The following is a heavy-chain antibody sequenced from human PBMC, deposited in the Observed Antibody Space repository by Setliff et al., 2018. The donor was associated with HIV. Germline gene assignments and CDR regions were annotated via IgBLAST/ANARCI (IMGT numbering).Heavy chain of an antibody. CDR3: ARVASGYDYGWLDP. V-gene: IGHV3-74*03. CDR1: GFTFSTYW. Sequence: HPWGSLRLSCAASGFTFSTYWMHWVRQAPGKGLVWVSHINNDGRKTTYADSVKGRFTVSRDNAKNTLYLQMNSLRAEDTAVYYCARVASGYDYGWLDPWGQGTLVTVSS. CDR2: INNDGRKT. J-gene: IGHJ5*02. D-gene: IGHD5-12*01.